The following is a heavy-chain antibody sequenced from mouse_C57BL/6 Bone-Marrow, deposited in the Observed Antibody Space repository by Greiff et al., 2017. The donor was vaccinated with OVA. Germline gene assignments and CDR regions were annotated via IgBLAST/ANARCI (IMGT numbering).Heavy chain of an antibody. CDR2: INPNNGGT. V-gene: IGHV1-26*01. D-gene: IGHD2-4*01. Sequence: EVQLHQSGPELVKPGASVKISCKASGYTFTDYYMNWVKQSHGKSLEWIGDINPNNGGTSYNQKFKGKATLTVDKSSSTAYMELRSLTSEDSAVYYCARDYDPPYYYAMDYWGQGTSVTVSS. CDR1: GYTFTDYY. CDR3: ARDYDPPYYYAMDY. J-gene: IGHJ4*01.